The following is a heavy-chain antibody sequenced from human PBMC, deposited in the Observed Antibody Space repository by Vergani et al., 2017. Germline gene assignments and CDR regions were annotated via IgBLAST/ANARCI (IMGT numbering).Heavy chain of an antibody. CDR2: ISYDGSYK. D-gene: IGHD3-22*01. CDR3: AKSASYYDSSGYYYFDY. J-gene: IGHJ4*02. CDR1: GYIFSSYG. Sequence: QVQLVESGGGVVQPGRSLRLSCAASGYIFSSYGIHWVRQAPGKGLEWVAVISYDGSYKYYADSVKGRFTTSRDNPKNTLYLQMNSLRAEDTAVYYCAKSASYYDSSGYYYFDYWGQGTLVTVSS. V-gene: IGHV3-30*18.